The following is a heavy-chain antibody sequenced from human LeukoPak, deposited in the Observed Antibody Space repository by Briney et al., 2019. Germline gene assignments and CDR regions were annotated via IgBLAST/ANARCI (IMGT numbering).Heavy chain of an antibody. V-gene: IGHV4-34*01. Sequence: PSETLSLTCAVYGGSFSGYYWSWIRQPPGKGLEWIGEINHSGSTNYNPSLKSRVTISVDTSKNQFSLKLSSVTAADTAVYYCARPPGYSSGWYHDWGQGTLVTVSS. J-gene: IGHJ4*02. CDR2: INHSGST. D-gene: IGHD6-19*01. CDR1: GGSFSGYY. CDR3: ARPPGYSSGWYHD.